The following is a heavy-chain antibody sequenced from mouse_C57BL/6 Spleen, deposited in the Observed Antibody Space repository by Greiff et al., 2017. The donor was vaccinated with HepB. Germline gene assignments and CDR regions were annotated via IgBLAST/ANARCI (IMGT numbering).Heavy chain of an antibody. CDR3: ARDGGFWYFDV. V-gene: IGHV1-19*01. CDR2: INPYNGGT. CDR1: GYTFTDYY. J-gene: IGHJ1*03. Sequence: EVQLQQSGPVLVKPGASVKMSCKASGYTFTDYYMNWVKQSHGKSLEWIGVINPYNGGTSYNQKFKGKATLTVDKSSSTAYMELNSLTSEDSAVYYCARDGGFWYFDVWGTGTTVTVSS. D-gene: IGHD2-3*01.